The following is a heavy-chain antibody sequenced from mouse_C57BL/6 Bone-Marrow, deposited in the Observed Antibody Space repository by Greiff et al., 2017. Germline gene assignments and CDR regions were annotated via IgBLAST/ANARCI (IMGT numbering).Heavy chain of an antibody. V-gene: IGHV14-4*01. CDR3: TTNIPPDSYRSSY. CDR2: IDPENGDT. CDR1: GFNIKDDY. D-gene: IGHD1-1*01. Sequence: EVQLQQPGAELVRPGASVKLSCTASGFNIKDDYMHWVKQRPEQGLEWIGWIDPENGDTEYASKFQGKATITADTSSNTAYLQLSSLTSEDTAVYYSTTNIPPDSYRSSYWGQGTTLTVSS. J-gene: IGHJ2*01.